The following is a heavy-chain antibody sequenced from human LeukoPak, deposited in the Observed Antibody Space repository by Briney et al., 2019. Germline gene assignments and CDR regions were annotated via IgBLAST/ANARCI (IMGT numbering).Heavy chain of an antibody. J-gene: IGHJ5*02. CDR3: ARDLVTCSSTSCYGGFDP. V-gene: IGHV3-23*01. D-gene: IGHD2-2*01. Sequence: PGGSLRLSCAASGFTFSSSAMSWVRQAPGKGLEWVSAISGNGGSTFYTDAVKGRFTISRDNSKNTLYLQMNSLRAEGTAVYYCARDLVTCSSTSCYGGFDPWGQETLVTVSS. CDR2: ISGNGGST. CDR1: GFTFSSSA.